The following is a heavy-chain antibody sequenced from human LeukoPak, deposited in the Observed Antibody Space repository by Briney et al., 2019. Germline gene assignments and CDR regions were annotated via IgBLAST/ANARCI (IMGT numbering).Heavy chain of an antibody. V-gene: IGHV3-21*01. J-gene: IGHJ4*02. CDR2: ISSSSSYI. CDR1: GFTFSSYS. D-gene: IGHD3-22*01. CDR3: ARDSRGPDY. Sequence: GGSLRLSCAASGFTFSSYSMNWVRQAPGKGLEWVSSISSSSSYIYYADSVKGRFTISRDNPKNTLYLQITGLRVEDTAVYYCARDSRGPDYWGQGALVTVSS.